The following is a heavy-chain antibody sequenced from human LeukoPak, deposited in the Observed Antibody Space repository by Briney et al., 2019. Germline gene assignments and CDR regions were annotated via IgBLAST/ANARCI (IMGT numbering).Heavy chain of an antibody. Sequence: GESLKISCKGSGYSFTSYWISWVRQMPGKDLEWMGRIDPSDSYTKYSPSFQGHVTISADKSISTAYLQWSSLKASDTAMFYCAATTHSGWYYFHYWGQGTLVTVSS. V-gene: IGHV5-10-1*01. CDR1: GYSFTSYW. CDR2: IDPSDSYT. J-gene: IGHJ4*02. CDR3: AATTHSGWYYFHY. D-gene: IGHD6-19*01.